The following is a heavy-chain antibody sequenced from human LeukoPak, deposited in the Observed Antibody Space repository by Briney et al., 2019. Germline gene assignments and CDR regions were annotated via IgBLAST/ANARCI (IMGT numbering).Heavy chain of an antibody. Sequence: ASETLSLTCTVSDDSITMYYWTWIRQPPGEGLEWIGYVDHTGSTKFNPSLNGRVSISRDTSNNFFSLRLRSVTAADTAVYFCARGRVSSSTWYSTYYYFFYMDFWGKGTTVTVSS. CDR1: DDSITMYY. V-gene: IGHV4-59*01. CDR3: ARGRVSSSTWYSTYYYFFYMDF. D-gene: IGHD4-11*01. CDR2: VDHTGST. J-gene: IGHJ6*03.